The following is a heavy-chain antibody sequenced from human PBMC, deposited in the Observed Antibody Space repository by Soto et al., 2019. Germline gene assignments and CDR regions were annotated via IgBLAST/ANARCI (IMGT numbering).Heavy chain of an antibody. CDR2: ISAYNTNT. CDR1: GYTFTSYH. V-gene: IGHV1-18*01. J-gene: IGHJ4*02. Sequence: QVQLVQSGAEVKKPGASVKVSCKTSGYTFTSYHISWGRQAPGQGLEWMGWISAYNTNTNYAQKFQGRVTMTTDTLTSTAYMELMSLRSDDTAVYYCARETPPTDCWGQGTLVTVSS. CDR3: ARETPPTDC.